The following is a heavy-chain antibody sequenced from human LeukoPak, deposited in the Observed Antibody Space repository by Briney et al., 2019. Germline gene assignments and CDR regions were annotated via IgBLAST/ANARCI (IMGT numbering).Heavy chain of an antibody. Sequence: GGSLRLSCAASGFILSSYGMHWVRQAPGKGLEWVAAISYDESNKYYADAVKGRFTISRDNSKNTLSLQMNTLRAEDTAVYYCAKGRNDPSGYYFDYWGQGTLVTVSS. CDR3: AKGRNDPSGYYFDY. V-gene: IGHV3-30*18. D-gene: IGHD1-1*01. CDR2: ISYDESNK. CDR1: GFILSSYG. J-gene: IGHJ4*02.